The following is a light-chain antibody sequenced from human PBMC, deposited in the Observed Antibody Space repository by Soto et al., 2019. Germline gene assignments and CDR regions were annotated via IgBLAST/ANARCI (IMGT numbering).Light chain of an antibody. V-gene: IGKV1-33*01. CDR1: QDISTY. CDR2: AAS. CDR3: QQYDNLPVT. Sequence: DIQMTQSPSSLSAFVGDRVTITCQASQDISTYLNWYQQKPGKTPNLLIYAASNLETRVPSRFSGSGSGTKFTLTISRLQSEDIGTYYCQQYDNLPVTFGPGTKVNVK. J-gene: IGKJ3*01.